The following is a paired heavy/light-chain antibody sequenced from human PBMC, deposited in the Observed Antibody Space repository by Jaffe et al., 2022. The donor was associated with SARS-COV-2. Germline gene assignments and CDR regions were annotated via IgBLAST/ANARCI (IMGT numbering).Heavy chain of an antibody. V-gene: IGHV3-23*01. CDR1: GFTFGSYA. J-gene: IGHJ6*02. CDR3: ATNPILGVRYYGLDV. Sequence: EEQLLVSGGGLVQPGGSLRLSCAASGFTFGSYAMSWVRQAPGKGLEWVASISGSGGTTYYADSVKGRFTVSRDNSMYTLFLQMNSLRAEDTAVYYCATNPILGVRYYGLDVWGQGTTVAVSS. CDR2: ISGSGGTT. D-gene: IGHD3-3*01.
Light chain of an antibody. CDR3: QQRANWPQLS. V-gene: IGKV3-11*01. Sequence: EIVLTQSPATLSLSPGERATLSCRASQNVSSYLAWYQQKPGQAPRLLIYDASNRATGIPARFSGSGSGTDFTLTISSLEPEDFAVYYCQQRANWPQLSFGGGTKVEIK. CDR1: QNVSSY. CDR2: DAS. J-gene: IGKJ4*01.